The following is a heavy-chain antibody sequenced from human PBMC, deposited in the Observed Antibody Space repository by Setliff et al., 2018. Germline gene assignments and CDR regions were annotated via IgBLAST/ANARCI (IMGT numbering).Heavy chain of an antibody. J-gene: IGHJ4*02. CDR2: IYWYDDK. CDR3: ARVKLSDYYDSSGYYHFDY. D-gene: IGHD3-22*01. V-gene: IGHV2-5*01. Sequence: GSGPTLVNPTQTLTLTCTFSGFSPSTSGVGVGWIRQPPGKALEWLALIYWYDDKRYSPSLKSRLTITKDTSKNQVVLTMTNMDPVDTATYYCARVKLSDYYDSSGYYHFDYWGQGTLVTVSS. CDR1: GFSPSTSGVG.